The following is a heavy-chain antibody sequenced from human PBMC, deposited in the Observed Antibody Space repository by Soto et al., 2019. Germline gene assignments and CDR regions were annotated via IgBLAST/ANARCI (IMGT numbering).Heavy chain of an antibody. J-gene: IGHJ5*02. V-gene: IGHV6-1*01. D-gene: IGHD6-13*01. CDR2: TYYRSKWYN. CDR1: GDSVSSNSAA. CDR3: ARDPIAAADNANWFDP. Sequence: SQTLSLTCAISGDSVSSNSAAWNWIRQSPSRGLEWLGRTYYRSKWYNDYAVSVKSRITINPDTSKNQFSLQLNSVTPEDTAVDYCARDPIAAADNANWFDPWGQGTLVTVSS.